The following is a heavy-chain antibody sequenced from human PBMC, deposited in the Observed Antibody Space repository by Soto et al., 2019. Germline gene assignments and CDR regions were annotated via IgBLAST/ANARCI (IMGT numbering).Heavy chain of an antibody. D-gene: IGHD3-22*01. V-gene: IGHV3-21*01. CDR1: GFNVSSYS. CDR3: ASRKVVVGKGFDP. CDR2: ISSSNKYI. J-gene: IGHJ5*02. Sequence: GGSLRLSCVGSGFNVSSYSLNWVRQAPGKGLEWVSSISSSNKYIYYADSLKGRFTIPRDNAKNSLFLQMNSLRVDDTAIYYCASRKVVVGKGFDPWGQGTLVTVSS.